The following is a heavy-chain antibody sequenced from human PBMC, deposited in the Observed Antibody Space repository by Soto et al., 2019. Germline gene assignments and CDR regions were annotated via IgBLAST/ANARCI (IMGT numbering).Heavy chain of an antibody. CDR1: GGSISSGDYY. CDR2: IYYSGST. V-gene: IGHV4-30-4*01. Sequence: PSETLSLTCTVSGGSISSGDYYWSWIRQPPGKGLEWIGYIYYSGSTYYNPSLKSRVTISVDTSKNQFSLKLSSVTAADTAVYYCARRTHFFGVVIMPDYYYYGMDVWGQGTTVT. J-gene: IGHJ6*02. CDR3: ARRTHFFGVVIMPDYYYYGMDV. D-gene: IGHD3-3*01.